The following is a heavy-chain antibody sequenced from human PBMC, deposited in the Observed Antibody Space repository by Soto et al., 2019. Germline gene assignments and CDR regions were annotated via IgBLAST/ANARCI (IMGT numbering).Heavy chain of an antibody. V-gene: IGHV1-69*06. CDR3: ARAGSRDAHNYVLDQ. CDR2: VISASGSV. CDR1: GRIFSSVP. D-gene: IGHD3-10*02. J-gene: IGHJ1*01. Sequence: QVQVVQSGAEVKKPGSSVKISCKASGRIFSSVPTSWVRQVPGQGLEWMGGVISASGSVTYAPKFQGRVTMTAVNSAGIGYMELTSLTSEDTAIYYCARAGSRDAHNYVLDQWGPGTMVTVSS.